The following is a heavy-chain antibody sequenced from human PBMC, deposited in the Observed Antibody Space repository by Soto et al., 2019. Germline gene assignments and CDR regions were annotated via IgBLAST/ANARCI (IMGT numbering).Heavy chain of an antibody. V-gene: IGHV4-4*07. J-gene: IGHJ5*01. Sequence: PSETLSLTCIVSGVSITNYYWSWIRQPAGKGLEFIASIYSSGSTHYNPSLKSRVTISVDTANNQVSLRMRSLTAADTAFYYCGRVVEGATRHTDPDSWGQGILVTVSS. CDR3: GRVVEGATRHTDPDS. CDR1: GVSITNYY. D-gene: IGHD2-21*01. CDR2: IYSSGST.